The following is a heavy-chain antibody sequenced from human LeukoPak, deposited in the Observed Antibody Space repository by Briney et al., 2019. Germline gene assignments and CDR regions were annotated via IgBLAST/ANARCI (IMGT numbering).Heavy chain of an antibody. Sequence: SETLSLTCTVSGGSISSYYWSWIRQPAGKGLEWIGRIYTSGSTNYNPSLKSRVTISVDTSKNQFSLKLSSVTAADTAVYYCARATYTKRSYYYYMDVWGKGTTVTVSS. CDR1: GGSISSYY. CDR3: ARATYTKRSYYYYMDV. J-gene: IGHJ6*03. D-gene: IGHD2-2*02. CDR2: IYTSGST. V-gene: IGHV4-4*07.